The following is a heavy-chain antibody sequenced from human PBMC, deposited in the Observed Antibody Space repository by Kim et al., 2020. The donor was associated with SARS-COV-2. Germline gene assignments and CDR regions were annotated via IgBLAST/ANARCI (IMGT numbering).Heavy chain of an antibody. D-gene: IGHD3-10*01. Sequence: LETLSLTCTVSGGSISSYYWSWIRQPPGKGLEWIGYIYYSGSTNYNPSLKSRVTISVDTSKNQFSLKLSSVTAADTAVYYCARGHYYGSGSYFFFDYWGQGTLVTVSS. V-gene: IGHV4-59*13. CDR1: GGSISSYY. J-gene: IGHJ4*02. CDR3: ARGHYYGSGSYFFFDY. CDR2: IYYSGST.